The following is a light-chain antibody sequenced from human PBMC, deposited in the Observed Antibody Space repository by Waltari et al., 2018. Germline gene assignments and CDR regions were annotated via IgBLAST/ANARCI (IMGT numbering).Light chain of an antibody. CDR1: DSDFGDYPY. CDR3: CSYIGR. Sequence: QSALTQPRSVSGSPGQSVTLPCTGPDSDFGDYPYVSWYQQRPGKVPTLILYDVSQRPSGVPDRFSGSKSGNTASLTISGLQPEDEADYYCCSYIGRFGTGTKVSVL. CDR2: DVS. J-gene: IGLJ1*01. V-gene: IGLV2-11*01.